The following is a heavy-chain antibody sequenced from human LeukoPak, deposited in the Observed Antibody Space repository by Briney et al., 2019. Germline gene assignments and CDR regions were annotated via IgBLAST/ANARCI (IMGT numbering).Heavy chain of an antibody. Sequence: GGSLRLSCAASGFTFSSYGMHWVRQAPGTGLAWVAVISYDGSNKYYADSVKGRFTISRDNSKNTLYLQMNSLRAEDTAVYYCAKERPPSRYGSGSRCDYWGQGTLVTVSS. V-gene: IGHV3-30*18. CDR3: AKERPPSRYGSGSRCDY. D-gene: IGHD3-10*01. CDR2: ISYDGSNK. J-gene: IGHJ4*02. CDR1: GFTFSSYG.